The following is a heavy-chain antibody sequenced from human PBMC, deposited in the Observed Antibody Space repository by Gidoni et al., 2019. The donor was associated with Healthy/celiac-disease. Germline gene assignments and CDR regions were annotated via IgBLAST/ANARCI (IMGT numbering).Heavy chain of an antibody. D-gene: IGHD2-21*01. CDR1: GGSFSGYY. V-gene: IGHV4-34*01. CDR2: INHSGST. J-gene: IGHJ6*03. Sequence: QVQLQQWGAGLLKPSETLSRTCAVYGGSFSGYYWSWIRQPPGKGLEWIGEINHSGSTNYNPSLKSRVTISVDTSKNQFSLKLSSVTAADTAVYYCASSIDYYYYYMDVWGKGTTVTVSS. CDR3: ASSIDYYYYYMDV.